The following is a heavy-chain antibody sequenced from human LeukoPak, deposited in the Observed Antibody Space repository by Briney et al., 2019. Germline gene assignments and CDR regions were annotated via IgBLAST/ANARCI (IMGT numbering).Heavy chain of an antibody. Sequence: SETLSLTCTVSGGPLSSYYWSWIPQPAGKALEGIGRIYTSGSTNYNPSLKSRVTMSVDTSKNQFSLKLSSVTAADTAVYYCARLSSRLGWFDPWGQGTLVTVSS. CDR3: ARLSSRLGWFDP. V-gene: IGHV4-4*07. D-gene: IGHD6-19*01. J-gene: IGHJ5*02. CDR2: IYTSGST. CDR1: GGPLSSYY.